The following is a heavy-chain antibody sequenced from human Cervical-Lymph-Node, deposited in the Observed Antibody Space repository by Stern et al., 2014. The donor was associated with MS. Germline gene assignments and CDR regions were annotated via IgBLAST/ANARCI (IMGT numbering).Heavy chain of an antibody. CDR2: IYHSGTT. CDR1: GGSLTGYY. V-gene: IGHV4-4*09. Sequence: QVQLQESGPGLVKPSETLSLTCSVSGGSLTGYYCSWIRQSPGKGLEWIGYIYHSGTTQSHPSLKRRLTMSVDTSNNQFSLKLNSVTTEDTAVYYCARNRYTTTWFDSWGQGTLVIVSS. CDR3: ARNRYTTTWFDS. D-gene: IGHD2-2*02. J-gene: IGHJ5*01.